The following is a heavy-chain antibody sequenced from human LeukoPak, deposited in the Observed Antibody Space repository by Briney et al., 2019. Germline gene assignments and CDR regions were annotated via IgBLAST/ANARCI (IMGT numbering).Heavy chain of an antibody. V-gene: IGHV3-48*03. CDR2: ISSSGSTI. CDR1: GFTFSSYE. D-gene: IGHD3-10*01. CDR3: ARDMHYYGSGSYYNPHDY. J-gene: IGHJ4*02. Sequence: GGSLRLSCAASGFTFSSYEMNWVRQAPGKGLEWVSYISSSGSTIYYADSVKGRFTISRDNAKNSLYLQMNSLRAEDTAVYYCARDMHYYGSGSYYNPHDYWGQGTLVTVSS.